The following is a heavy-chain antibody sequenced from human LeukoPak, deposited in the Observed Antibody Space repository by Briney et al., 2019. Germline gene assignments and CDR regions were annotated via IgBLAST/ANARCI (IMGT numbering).Heavy chain of an antibody. CDR2: IYYSGST. D-gene: IGHD6-13*01. J-gene: IGHJ4*02. CDR1: GGSISSYY. CDR3: ARFSRTIAAAGSDY. V-gene: IGHV4-59*01. Sequence: SENLSLTCTVSGGSISSYYWSWIRQPPGKGLEWIGYIYYSGSTNYNPSLKSRVTISVDTSKNQFSLKLSSVTAADTAVYYCARFSRTIAAAGSDYWGQGTLVTVSS.